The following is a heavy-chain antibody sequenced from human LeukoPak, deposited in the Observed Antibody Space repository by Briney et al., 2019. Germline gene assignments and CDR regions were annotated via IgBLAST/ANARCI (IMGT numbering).Heavy chain of an antibody. CDR1: GGFISSRTYY. V-gene: IGHV4-61*02. Sequence: PSETLSLTCTVSGGFISSRTYYWNWIRQPAGKGLEWIGRINTSGSTKYKASPKSRFTISVDTSKNQFSLRLTSVTAADTAVYYCAREFWNYRSGNLQAFDIWGQGTMVTVSS. J-gene: IGHJ3*02. CDR3: AREFWNYRSGNLQAFDI. CDR2: INTSGST. D-gene: IGHD3-10*01.